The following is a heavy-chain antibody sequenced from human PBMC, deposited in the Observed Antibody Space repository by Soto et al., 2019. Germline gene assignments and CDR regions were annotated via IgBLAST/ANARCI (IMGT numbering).Heavy chain of an antibody. D-gene: IGHD1-26*01. CDR2: ISYYGSNK. V-gene: IGHV3-30*18. Sequence: QVQLVESGGGVVQPGRSLRLSCAASGFTFSSYGMHWVRQAPGKGLEWVAVISYYGSNKYYADCVKGRFTISRDNSKNTLYPQMNSLRAEDTAVYYCAKPLIVGAPKDWYFDLWGRGTLVTVSS. CDR1: GFTFSSYG. J-gene: IGHJ2*01. CDR3: AKPLIVGAPKDWYFDL.